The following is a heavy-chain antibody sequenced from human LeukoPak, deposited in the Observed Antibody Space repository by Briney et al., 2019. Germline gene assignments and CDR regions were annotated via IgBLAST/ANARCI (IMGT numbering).Heavy chain of an antibody. Sequence: GGSLRLSCAASGFTFSSYGMHWVRQAPGKGLEWVAVISYDGSNKYYADSVKGRFTISGDNSKNTLYLQMNSLRAEDTAVYYCAKGGQGSPNWGQGTLVTVSS. D-gene: IGHD2-15*01. J-gene: IGHJ4*02. V-gene: IGHV3-30*18. CDR2: ISYDGSNK. CDR1: GFTFSSYG. CDR3: AKGGQGSPN.